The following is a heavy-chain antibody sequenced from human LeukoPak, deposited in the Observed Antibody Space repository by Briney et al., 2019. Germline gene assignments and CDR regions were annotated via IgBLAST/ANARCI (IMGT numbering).Heavy chain of an antibody. CDR2: IIPIFGTA. Sequence: SVKVSCKASGGTFSSYAISWGRQAPGQGLEWMGGIIPIFGTANYAQKFQGRVTITADESTSTACMELSSLRSEDTAVYYCARSCYDFWSGYYTYWGQGTLVTVSS. J-gene: IGHJ4*02. V-gene: IGHV1-69*13. CDR3: ARSCYDFWSGYYTY. D-gene: IGHD3-3*01. CDR1: GGTFSSYA.